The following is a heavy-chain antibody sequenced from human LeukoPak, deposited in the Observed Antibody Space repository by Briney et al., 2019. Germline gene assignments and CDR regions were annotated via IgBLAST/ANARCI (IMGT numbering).Heavy chain of an antibody. CDR2: IRSKAYGGTT. D-gene: IGHD3-10*01. J-gene: IGHJ4*02. CDR3: TRAARGGPKAYYFDY. Sequence: PGGSLRLSCTASGFTFGDYAISWVRQAPGKGLEWGGFIRSKAYGGTTEYAASVKGRFTISRDDSKSIAYLQMNSLKTEDTAVYYCTRAARGGPKAYYFDYWGQGTLVTVSS. CDR1: GFTFGDYA. V-gene: IGHV3-49*04.